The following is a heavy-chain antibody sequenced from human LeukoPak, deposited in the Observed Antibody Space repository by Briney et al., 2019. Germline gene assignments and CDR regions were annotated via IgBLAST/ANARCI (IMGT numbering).Heavy chain of an antibody. Sequence: GGSLRLSCAASGFTFSSYAMHWVRQAPGKGLEWVAVISYDGSNKYYADSVKGRFTTSRDNSKNTLYLQMNSLRAEDTAVYYCASEEMATLLFDYWGQGTLVTVSS. V-gene: IGHV3-30-3*01. CDR1: GFTFSSYA. CDR3: ASEEMATLLFDY. J-gene: IGHJ4*02. D-gene: IGHD2-8*01. CDR2: ISYDGSNK.